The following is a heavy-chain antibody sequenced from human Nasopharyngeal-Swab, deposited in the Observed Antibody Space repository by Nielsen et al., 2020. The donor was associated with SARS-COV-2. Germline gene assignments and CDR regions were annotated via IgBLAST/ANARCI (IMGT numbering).Heavy chain of an antibody. Sequence: ESLKISCAASGFTFSSYSMNWIRQPPGKGLEWIGEINHSGSTNYNPSLKSRVTISVDTSKNQFSLKLNSVTAADTAVYYCARASTVTTFFDLWGRGTLVTVSS. CDR1: GFTFSSYS. D-gene: IGHD4-17*01. J-gene: IGHJ2*01. V-gene: IGHV4-34*01. CDR2: INHSGST. CDR3: ARASTVTTFFDL.